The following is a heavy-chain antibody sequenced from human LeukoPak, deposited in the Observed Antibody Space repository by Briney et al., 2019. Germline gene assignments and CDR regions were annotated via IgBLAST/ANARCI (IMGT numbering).Heavy chain of an antibody. Sequence: GGSLRLSCAASGFTFDVYAMHWVRQAPGKGLEWVSLISGDGGSTYYADSVKGRFTISRDNSKNSLYLQMNSLRSVGTALYYCASLDTFYYWGQGTLVTVSS. CDR2: ISGDGGST. CDR1: GFTFDVYA. CDR3: ASLDTFYY. J-gene: IGHJ4*02. V-gene: IGHV3-43*02. D-gene: IGHD5-18*01.